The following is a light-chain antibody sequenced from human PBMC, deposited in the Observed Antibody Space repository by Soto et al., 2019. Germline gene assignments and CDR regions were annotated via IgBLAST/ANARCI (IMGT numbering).Light chain of an antibody. V-gene: IGKV3-15*01. Sequence: EIVMTQSPATLSVSPGERATLSCRASQSVSSNLAWYQQKPGQAPRLLIYGASTRATGIPARFSGSGSGTEFTLTISSLQSEDFAVYYCQQYASSLYTFGQGTNLE. CDR2: GAS. J-gene: IGKJ2*01. CDR1: QSVSSN. CDR3: QQYASSLYT.